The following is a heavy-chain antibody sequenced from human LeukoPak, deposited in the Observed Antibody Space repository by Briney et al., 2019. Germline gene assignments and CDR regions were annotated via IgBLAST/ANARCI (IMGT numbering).Heavy chain of an antibody. Sequence: GGSLRLSCAASGFTVSSNYMSWVRQAPGKGLEWVSVIYSGGSTYYADSVRGRFTISRDNSKNTLYLQMNSLRAEDTAVYYCASNGRRGYSGYDSTLDYWGQGTLVTVSS. CDR1: GFTVSSNY. D-gene: IGHD5-12*01. V-gene: IGHV3-53*01. CDR2: IYSGGST. J-gene: IGHJ4*02. CDR3: ASNGRRGYSGYDSTLDY.